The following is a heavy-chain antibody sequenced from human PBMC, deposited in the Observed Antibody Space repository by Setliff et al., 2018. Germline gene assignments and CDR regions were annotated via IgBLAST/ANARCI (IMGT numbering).Heavy chain of an antibody. CDR3: ARAHTWSLPNDNSGYPGWFDP. V-gene: IGHV4-39*07. D-gene: IGHD3-22*01. CDR2: MYYSGSN. CDR1: GDSINRSGYY. J-gene: IGHJ5*02. Sequence: PSETLSLTCNVSGDSINRSGYYWGWIRQPPGKGLEWIGSMYYSGSNDYNPSLKSRVTISLDTSKNQFSLKLSSVTAADTAVYYCARAHTWSLPNDNSGYPGWFDPWGQGTLVTVSS.